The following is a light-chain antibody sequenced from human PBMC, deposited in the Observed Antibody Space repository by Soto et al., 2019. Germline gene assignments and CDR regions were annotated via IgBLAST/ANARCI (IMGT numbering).Light chain of an antibody. J-gene: IGKJ2*01. CDR1: QSVSSSY. CDR2: DAS. V-gene: IGKV3-20*01. Sequence: EIVLTQSPGTLSLSPGEGATLSYRASQSVSSSYLAWYQQKPGQAPRLLIYDASSRATGIPDRFSGSGSGTDFTLTISRLEPEDFAVYYCQRYGSLPYTFGQGTKLEIK. CDR3: QRYGSLPYT.